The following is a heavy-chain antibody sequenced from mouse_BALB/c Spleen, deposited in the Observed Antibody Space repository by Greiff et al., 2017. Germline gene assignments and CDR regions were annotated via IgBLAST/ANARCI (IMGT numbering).Heavy chain of an antibody. J-gene: IGHJ4*01. Sequence: EVQRVESGGGLVQPGGSRKLSCAASGFTFSSFGMHWVRQAPEKGLEWVAYISSGSSTIYYADTVKGRFTISRDNPKNTLFLQMTSLRSEDTAMYYCVCYDSYAIDYWGQGTSVTVSS. CDR1: GFTFSSFG. CDR3: VCYDSYAIDY. V-gene: IGHV5-17*02. CDR2: ISSGSSTI.